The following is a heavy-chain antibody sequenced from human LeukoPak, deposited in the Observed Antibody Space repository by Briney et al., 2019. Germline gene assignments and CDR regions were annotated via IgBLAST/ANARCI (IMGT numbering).Heavy chain of an antibody. D-gene: IGHD6-19*01. CDR1: EFTFSSYD. J-gene: IGHJ4*02. CDR2: IRYDGSNK. Sequence: GGSLRLSCAASEFTFSSYDMHWVRQAPGKGLEWVAFIRYDGSNKYYADSVKGRFTISRDNSKNTLHLQMNSLRAEDTAVYYCAKKNSGRSSLDFWGQGTLVTVSS. CDR3: AKKNSGRSSLDF. V-gene: IGHV3-30*02.